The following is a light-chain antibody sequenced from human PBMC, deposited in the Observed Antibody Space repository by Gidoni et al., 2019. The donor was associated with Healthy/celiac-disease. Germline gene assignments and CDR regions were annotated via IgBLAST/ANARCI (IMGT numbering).Light chain of an antibody. Sequence: SSELTQDPAVSVALGQTVRITCQGDSLRSYYASWYQQKPGKAPVLVIYGKNNRPSGSPDRFSGFSSGNTASLTITGAQAEDEADYYCNSRDSSGNHLHVVFGGGTKLTVL. V-gene: IGLV3-19*01. CDR3: NSRDSSGNHLHVV. CDR1: SLRSYY. J-gene: IGLJ2*01. CDR2: GKN.